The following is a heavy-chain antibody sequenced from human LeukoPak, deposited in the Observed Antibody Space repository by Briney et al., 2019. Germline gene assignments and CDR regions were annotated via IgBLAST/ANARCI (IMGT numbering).Heavy chain of an antibody. V-gene: IGHV3-15*01. D-gene: IGHD5-24*01. CDR3: TTGRDLEEYYFDY. CDR1: GFTFSNAW. J-gene: IGHJ4*02. CDR2: IKSKTDGGTT. Sequence: GGSLRLSCAASGFTFSNAWMSWVRQAPGKGLEWVGRIKSKTDGGTTDYAAPVKGRFTISRDDSKNTLYLQMNSLKTEDTAVYYCTTGRDLEEYYFDYCGQGTLVTVSS.